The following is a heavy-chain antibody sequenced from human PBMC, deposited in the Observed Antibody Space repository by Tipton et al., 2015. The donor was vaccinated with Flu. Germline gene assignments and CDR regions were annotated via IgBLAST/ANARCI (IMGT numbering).Heavy chain of an antibody. CDR2: INHSGST. CDR3: ARVGPGYSSSWYYYYYYYMDV. J-gene: IGHJ6*03. CDR1: GGSFSGYY. Sequence: TLSLTCAVYGGSFSGYYWSWIRQPPGKGLEWIGEINHSGSTNYNPTLKSRVTISVDTSKNQFSLKMSSVTAADTAMYYCARVGPGYSSSWYYYYYYYMDVWGKGTTVTVSS. D-gene: IGHD6-13*01. V-gene: IGHV4-34*01.